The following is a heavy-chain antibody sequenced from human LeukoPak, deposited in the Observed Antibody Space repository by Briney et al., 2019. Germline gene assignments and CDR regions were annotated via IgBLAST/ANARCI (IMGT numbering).Heavy chain of an antibody. CDR3: ARGDLNWKPVRYAMDV. Sequence: PGGSLRLSCAASGFTFRSYGMHWVRQAPGKGLEWVAGIWFDGSNKNYGDSVKDRFTISRDNSKNTLFLEMNSLRGEDTAVYHCARGDLNWKPVRYAMDVWGQGTTVTVSS. CDR2: IWFDGSNK. D-gene: IGHD1-20*01. V-gene: IGHV3-33*01. CDR1: GFTFRSYG. J-gene: IGHJ6*02.